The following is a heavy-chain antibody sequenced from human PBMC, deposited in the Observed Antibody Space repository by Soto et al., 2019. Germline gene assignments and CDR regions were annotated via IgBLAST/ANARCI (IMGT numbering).Heavy chain of an antibody. J-gene: IGHJ4*02. V-gene: IGHV5-51*01. D-gene: IGHD2-15*01. CDR3: ARHLRATPFDY. CDR2: IYPGDSDT. CDR1: GYSFTNYW. Sequence: GESLKISCRGSGYSFTNYWIGWVRQMPGKGLEWMGIIYPGDSDTRYSPSFQGQVTISADKSISTAYLQWSSLKASDTAIYYCARHLRATPFDYWGQGTLVTVSS.